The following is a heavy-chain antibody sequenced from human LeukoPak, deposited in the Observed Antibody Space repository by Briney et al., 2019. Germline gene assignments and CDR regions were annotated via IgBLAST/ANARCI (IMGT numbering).Heavy chain of an antibody. Sequence: GGSLRLSCIASGFTFSSYGMHWVRQAPGKGLEWVAVISYEGSIKYYADSVKGRFTISRDNSKNTLYLQMNSLRPEDTAVYYCAKYGMTTVTYIDYWGQGTLVTVSS. J-gene: IGHJ4*02. D-gene: IGHD4-17*01. CDR1: GFTFSSYG. V-gene: IGHV3-30*18. CDR2: ISYEGSIK. CDR3: AKYGMTTVTYIDY.